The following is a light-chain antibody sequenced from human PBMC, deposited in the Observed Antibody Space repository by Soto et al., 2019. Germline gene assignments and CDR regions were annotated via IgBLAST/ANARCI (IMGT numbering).Light chain of an antibody. J-gene: IGKJ1*01. Sequence: DIVMTQSPDSLAVSLGERATINCKSSQSVLYSSNNKNYLAWYQQKPGQPPKLLIYWASTRESGVPDRFSGSGSGTDFTLTISSLQAEDVAVYYGQQYYSTPQTFGHGTKVEIK. V-gene: IGKV4-1*01. CDR2: WAS. CDR1: QSVLYSSNNKNY. CDR3: QQYYSTPQT.